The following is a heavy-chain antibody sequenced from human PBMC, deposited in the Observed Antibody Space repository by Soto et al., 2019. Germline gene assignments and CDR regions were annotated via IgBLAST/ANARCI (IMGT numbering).Heavy chain of an antibody. CDR1: GYTFTSYA. V-gene: IGHV1-3*01. D-gene: IGHD2-15*01. CDR2: INAGNGNT. CDR3: ARDQREDDCSGGSCFAKLSMDV. Sequence: ASVKVSCKASGYTFTSYAMHWVRQAPGQRLEWMGWINAGNGNTKYSQKFQGRVTITRDTSASTAYMELSSLRSEDTAVYYCARDQREDDCSGGSCFAKLSMDVWGQGTTVTVSS. J-gene: IGHJ6*02.